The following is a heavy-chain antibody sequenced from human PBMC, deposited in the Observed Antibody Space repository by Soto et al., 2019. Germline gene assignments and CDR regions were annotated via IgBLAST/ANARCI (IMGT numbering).Heavy chain of an antibody. D-gene: IGHD4-17*01. CDR1: GYTFSRYY. Sequence: ASVKVSCKASGYTFSRYYIYWVRQAPGQGLEWMGWMNPNSGNTGYAQKFQGRVTMTRNTSISTAYMELSSLRSEDTAVYYCARAPPDDYGEAGDYWGQGTLVTVSS. J-gene: IGHJ4*02. CDR2: MNPNSGNT. V-gene: IGHV1-8*01. CDR3: ARAPPDDYGEAGDY.